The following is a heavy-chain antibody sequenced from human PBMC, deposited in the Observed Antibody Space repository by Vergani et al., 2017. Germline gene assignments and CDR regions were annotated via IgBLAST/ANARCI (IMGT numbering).Heavy chain of an antibody. CDR3: AQTGGGPPYRCCLYYFDF. D-gene: IGHD3-16*01. CDR1: GFSLTSSGMR. CDR2: IDWDDDK. J-gene: IGHJ4*02. Sequence: QVTFKESGPALVNPRQALTLTCTVSGFSLTSSGMRVSWFRQSPGQALEWLARIDWDDDKFYSASLKTRLAISKDLSNDLVVLTMTNMRPADTGSYYCAQTGGGPPYRCCLYYFDFWGQGTLVTVSS. V-gene: IGHV2-70*04.